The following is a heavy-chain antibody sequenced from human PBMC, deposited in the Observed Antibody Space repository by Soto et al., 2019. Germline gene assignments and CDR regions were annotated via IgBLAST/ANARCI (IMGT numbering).Heavy chain of an antibody. Sequence: QVQLQQWGAGLLKPSETLSLTCAVYGVSFSDYFWSWIRQPPSKGLEWIGEISHSGSTSYNPSLKSRVTISVDTSKNQFFMNLSSVTAADTAVYYCARGLQRRFGGYKGLGYHGMDVWGQGTTVTVSS. J-gene: IGHJ6*02. CDR2: ISHSGST. CDR3: ARGLQRRFGGYKGLGYHGMDV. V-gene: IGHV4-34*01. CDR1: GVSFSDYF. D-gene: IGHD5-12*01.